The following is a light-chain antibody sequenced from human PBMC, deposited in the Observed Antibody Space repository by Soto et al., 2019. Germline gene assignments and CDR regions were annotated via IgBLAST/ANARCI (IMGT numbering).Light chain of an antibody. J-gene: IGKJ1*01. Sequence: AIRMTQSPSSFSASTGDGVTITCRASQGISSYLAWYQQKPGKGPKLLIYAASTLQSGVPSRFSGSGSGTDCTLTFICLQAEDFATYYCQQYDSYPRTFRQGTKLEIK. V-gene: IGKV1-8*01. CDR2: AAS. CDR1: QGISSY. CDR3: QQYDSYPRT.